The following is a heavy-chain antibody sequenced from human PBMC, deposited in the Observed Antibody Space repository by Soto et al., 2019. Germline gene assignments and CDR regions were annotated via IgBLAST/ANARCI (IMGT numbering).Heavy chain of an antibody. CDR2: IKNRANGGTT. D-gene: IGHD2-15*01. J-gene: IGHJ4*02. CDR1: GFSFTDAW. Sequence: HLVASGGGLVQPEGSLRLSCAASGFSFTDAWMNWVRQTPGKGLAWVGRIKNRANGGTTMYAAPVRDRFTISRDDSKNTVYLEMKSLKTEDTAIYYCTRRPNAGDTGVAPLGYWGQGTLVTVS. CDR3: TRRPNAGDTGVAPLGY. V-gene: IGHV3-15*06.